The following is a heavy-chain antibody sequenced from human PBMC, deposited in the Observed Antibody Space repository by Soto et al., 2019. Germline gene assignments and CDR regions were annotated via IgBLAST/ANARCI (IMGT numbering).Heavy chain of an antibody. J-gene: IGHJ4*02. D-gene: IGHD6-19*01. CDR2: IWHDGSNK. Sequence: QVQLVESGGGVVQPGRSLRLTCTASGFTFSKYGIHWVRQAPGKGLEWVAVIWHDGSNKYYADSVKGRFTISRDNSKNTLYLQMDSLRVEDTAVYYCATDGAAVAGLDHSGLGTLVTVSS. CDR3: ATDGAAVAGLDH. V-gene: IGHV3-33*01. CDR1: GFTFSKYG.